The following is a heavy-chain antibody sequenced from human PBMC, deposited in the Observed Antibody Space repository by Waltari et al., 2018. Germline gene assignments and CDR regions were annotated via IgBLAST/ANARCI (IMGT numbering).Heavy chain of an antibody. J-gene: IGHJ4*02. D-gene: IGHD3-22*01. CDR1: GFSLSNARMG. CDR3: ARISRYYDSSGYYYDY. V-gene: IGHV2-26*01. CDR2: IFSNDEK. Sequence: QVTLKESGPVLVKPTETLTLTCTVSGFSLSNARMGVSWIRQPPGKALERLANIFSNDEKSYSTSLKSRFTISKDTSKSQVVLTMTNMDPVDTATYYCARISRYYDSSGYYYDYWGQGTLVTVSS.